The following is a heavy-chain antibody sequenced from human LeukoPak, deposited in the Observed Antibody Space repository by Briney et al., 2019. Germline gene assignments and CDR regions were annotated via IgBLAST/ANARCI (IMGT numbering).Heavy chain of an antibody. V-gene: IGHV3-11*01. J-gene: IGHJ4*02. D-gene: IGHD2-15*01. Sequence: GGSLRLSGAASGFTFSDYYMSWIRQAPGKGLEWISYISDSGTTIYYADSVKGRFTISRDNAKNSLYLQMNSLRAEDTAVYYCARVYIAEDYWGQGTLVTISS. CDR3: ARVYIAEDY. CDR1: GFTFSDYY. CDR2: ISDSGTTI.